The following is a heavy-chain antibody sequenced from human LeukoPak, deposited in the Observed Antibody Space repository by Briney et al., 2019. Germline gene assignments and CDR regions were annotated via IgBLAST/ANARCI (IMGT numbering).Heavy chain of an antibody. CDR2: ISAYNGNT. D-gene: IGHD6-13*01. V-gene: IGHV1-18*01. Sequence: ASVKVSCKASGYTFTSYGINWVRQAPGQGLEWMGWISAYNGNTNYAQKLQGRVTMTTDTSTSTAYMELRSLRSDDTAVYYCARSYPGIAAADYFDYWGQGTLVTVSS. CDR1: GYTFTSYG. J-gene: IGHJ4*02. CDR3: ARSYPGIAAADYFDY.